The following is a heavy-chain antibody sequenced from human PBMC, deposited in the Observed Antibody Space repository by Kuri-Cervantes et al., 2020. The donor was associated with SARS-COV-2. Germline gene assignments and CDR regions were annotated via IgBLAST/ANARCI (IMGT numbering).Heavy chain of an antibody. V-gene: IGHV3-72*01. D-gene: IGHD6-19*01. J-gene: IGHJ4*02. CDR1: GFTFSDHY. Sequence: GESLRLSCAASGFTFSDHYMDWVRQAPGKGLEWVGRTRNKANSYTTEYAASVKGRFTISGDDSKNSLYLQMNSLKTEDTAVYYCASAVAGLFDYWGQGTLVTVSS. CDR2: TRNKANSYTT. CDR3: ASAVAGLFDY.